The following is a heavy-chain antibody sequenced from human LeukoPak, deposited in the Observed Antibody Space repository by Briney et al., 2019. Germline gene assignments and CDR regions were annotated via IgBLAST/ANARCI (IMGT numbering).Heavy chain of an antibody. Sequence: PSETLSLTCTVSNDSITGYFWSWIRQPPGKGLEWIGYIFYSGTTTYNPSLKSRVTISVDTSKNQFSLKMRSVTAADTAVYYCARVDSGSFLPFDYWGRGTLVTVSS. V-gene: IGHV4-59*01. CDR3: ARVDSGSFLPFDY. D-gene: IGHD1-26*01. J-gene: IGHJ4*02. CDR2: IFYSGTT. CDR1: NDSITGYF.